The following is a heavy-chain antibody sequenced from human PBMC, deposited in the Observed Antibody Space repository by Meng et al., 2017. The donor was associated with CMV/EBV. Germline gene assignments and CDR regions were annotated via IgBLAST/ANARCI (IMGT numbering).Heavy chain of an antibody. CDR3: ARALPPTYYYDPWFDP. V-gene: IGHV1-69*05. Sequence: SVKVSCKASGGTFSSYAISWVRQAPGQGLEWMGGIIPIFGTANYAQKFQGRVTITTDESTSTAYMELSSLRSEDMAVYYCARALPPTYYYDPWFDPWGQGTLVTVSS. D-gene: IGHD3-22*01. J-gene: IGHJ5*02. CDR2: IIPIFGTA. CDR1: GGTFSSYA.